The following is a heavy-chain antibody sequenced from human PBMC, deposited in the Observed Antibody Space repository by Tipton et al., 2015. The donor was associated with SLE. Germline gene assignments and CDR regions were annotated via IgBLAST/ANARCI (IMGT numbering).Heavy chain of an antibody. J-gene: IGHJ3*02. V-gene: IGHV4-34*01. D-gene: IGHD6-19*01. CDR3: ARSIPLAIAVAGTLAFDI. CDR2: INHSGST. CDR1: GGSFSSYY. Sequence: TLSLTCAVYGGSFSSYYWSWIRQSPGKGLEWIGEINHSGSTNYNPSLKSRVTISVDTSKNQFSLKLSSVTAADTAVYYCARSIPLAIAVAGTLAFDIWGQGTMVTVSS.